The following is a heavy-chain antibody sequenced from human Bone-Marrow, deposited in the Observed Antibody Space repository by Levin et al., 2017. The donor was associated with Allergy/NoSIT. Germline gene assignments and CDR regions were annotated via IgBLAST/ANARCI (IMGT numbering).Heavy chain of an antibody. V-gene: IGHV4-34*01. CDR2: IYHTGRS. Sequence: PSETLSLTCGVDDDSFSFSGYYWSWIRQPPGKGLEWIGEIYHTGRSEYNPSLESRVTLSADTSNSQFSLQLNSVTAADTAVYSCATERGSSGYHPPLYWGQGTLVTVSS. D-gene: IGHD3-22*01. J-gene: IGHJ4*02. CDR1: DDSFSFSGYY. CDR3: ATERGSSGYHPPLY.